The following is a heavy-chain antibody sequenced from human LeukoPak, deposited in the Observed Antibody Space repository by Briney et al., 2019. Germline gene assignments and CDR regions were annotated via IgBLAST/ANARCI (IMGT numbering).Heavy chain of an antibody. CDR3: ARVYYDILTGYKPFDY. CDR2: SSTYFGNT. V-gene: IGHV1-18*01. Sequence: ASVKVSCKASGYTFTSNAITWVRQAPGQGLEWMGWSSTYFGNTRYAQKFQGRVTMTTDTSTSTAYMELRNLTSDDTAVYYCARVYYDILTGYKPFDYWGQGTLVTVSS. D-gene: IGHD3-9*01. CDR1: GYTFTSNA. J-gene: IGHJ4*02.